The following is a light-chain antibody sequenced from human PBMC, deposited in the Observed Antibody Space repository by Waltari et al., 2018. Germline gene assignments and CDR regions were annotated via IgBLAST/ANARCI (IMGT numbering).Light chain of an antibody. CDR1: TSNIGTRH. CDR2: DHT. Sequence: QSVLTQPPSVSAAPGQKVTISCSGSTSNIGTRHVSWYQQLPGTAPKLLIYDHTQRFSGIPDRFSASKSGTSATLGISGLQTGDEADYYCQTWDSSLSAWVFGGGTKVTVL. V-gene: IGLV1-51*01. CDR3: QTWDSSLSAWV. J-gene: IGLJ3*02.